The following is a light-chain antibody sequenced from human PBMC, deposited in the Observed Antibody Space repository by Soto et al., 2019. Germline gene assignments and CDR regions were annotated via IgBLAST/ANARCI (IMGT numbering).Light chain of an antibody. CDR3: SSYRSSTTPGVV. Sequence: QSVLTQPASVSGSPGQSITIPCTGTSSDVGGYKYVSWYQQHPGKAPKLMIYDVTNRPSGVSSRFSGSKSANTASLTISGLQAEDEADYYCSSYRSSTTPGVVFGGGTKVTVL. J-gene: IGLJ2*01. CDR1: SSDVGGYKY. V-gene: IGLV2-14*01. CDR2: DVT.